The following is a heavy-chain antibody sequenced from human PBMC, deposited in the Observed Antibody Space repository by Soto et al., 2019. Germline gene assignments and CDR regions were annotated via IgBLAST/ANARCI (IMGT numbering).Heavy chain of an antibody. J-gene: IGHJ4*02. V-gene: IGHV4-31*03. Sequence: SETLSLTCSVSGGSIIRGGYYWSWIRQHPGKGLEWIGYIYYSGSTYYNPSLKSRVTISVDTSKNQFSLKLSSVTAADTAVYYCARVRVMAGYKRMSPYFHYWGQGTLVTVSS. CDR2: IYYSGST. CDR1: GGSIIRGGYY. D-gene: IGHD6-19*01. CDR3: ARVRVMAGYKRMSPYFHY.